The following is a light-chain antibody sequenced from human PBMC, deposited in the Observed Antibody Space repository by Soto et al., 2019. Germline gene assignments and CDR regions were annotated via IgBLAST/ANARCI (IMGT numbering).Light chain of an antibody. Sequence: EFVLTQSPGTLSLSPGERATLSCRAIQSVSSNYLAWYQQKPGQAPRLLIYGASTRASGIPDRFSGSGSGTDFTLTISRLEPEDSAVYYCQQYGSSPTWTFGQGTKVDIK. CDR1: QSVSSNY. CDR3: QQYGSSPTWT. CDR2: GAS. V-gene: IGKV3-20*01. J-gene: IGKJ1*01.